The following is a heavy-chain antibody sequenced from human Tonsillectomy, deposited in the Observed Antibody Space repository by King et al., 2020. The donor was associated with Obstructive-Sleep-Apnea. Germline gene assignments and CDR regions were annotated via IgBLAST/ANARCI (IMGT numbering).Heavy chain of an antibody. J-gene: IGHJ4*02. V-gene: IGHV4-39*07. CDR3: ARRRVVTASDYSDN. CDR2: IYYSGRT. D-gene: IGHD2-2*01. Sequence: QLQESGPGLVKPSETLSLSCAVSGGSISSRSYYWGWIRQPPGKGLEWIGRIYYSGRTYYNPSLKSRVTIPVDTSKNQFSLKESSESAADTAVYYCARRRVVTASDYSDNWGEGTLVTVSS. CDR1: GGSISSRSYY.